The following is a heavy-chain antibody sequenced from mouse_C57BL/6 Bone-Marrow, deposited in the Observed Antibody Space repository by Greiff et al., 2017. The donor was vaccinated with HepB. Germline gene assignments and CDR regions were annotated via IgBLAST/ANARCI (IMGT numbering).Heavy chain of an antibody. CDR1: GYTFTSYW. Sequence: QVQLQQPGPELVKPGASVKLSCKASGYTFTSYWMHWVKQRPGQGLEWIGNINPSNGGTNYNEKFKSKATLTVDKSSSTAYMQLSSLTSEDSAVYYCASLWYPIFPMDYWGQGTSVTVSS. CDR2: INPSNGGT. V-gene: IGHV1-53*01. J-gene: IGHJ4*01. D-gene: IGHD2-1*01. CDR3: ASLWYPIFPMDY.